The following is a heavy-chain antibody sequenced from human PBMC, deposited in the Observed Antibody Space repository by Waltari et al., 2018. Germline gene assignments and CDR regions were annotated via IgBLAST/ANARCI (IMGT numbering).Heavy chain of an antibody. CDR2: ISGNNGNT. V-gene: IGHV1-18*01. Sequence: QVQLVQSGAEGKKPGASVTVSCKSSGYSFSSYGLSWVRQAPGQRLEWMGWISGNNGNTNYAQKFQGRVTMTTDPSTSAAYMEMRSLRSDDTAVYFCARDRLHHYESRGYYSIDLDFWGQGTLVTVSP. CDR3: ARDRLHHYESRGYYSIDLDF. J-gene: IGHJ4*02. CDR1: GYSFSSYG. D-gene: IGHD3-22*01.